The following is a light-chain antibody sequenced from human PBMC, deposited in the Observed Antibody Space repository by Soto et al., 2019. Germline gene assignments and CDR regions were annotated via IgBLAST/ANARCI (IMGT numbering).Light chain of an antibody. V-gene: IGLV2-23*03. CDR1: SSDVGSYNL. J-gene: IGLJ1*01. CDR2: EGS. CDR3: CSYAGSSTFFYV. Sequence: QSALTQPASVSGSPGQSITISCTGTSSDVGSYNLVSWYQQHPGKAPKLLIYEGSKRPSGVSNRFSGSKSGNTASLTLSGLQAEDEADYYCCSYAGSSTFFYVFGTGTKVTVL.